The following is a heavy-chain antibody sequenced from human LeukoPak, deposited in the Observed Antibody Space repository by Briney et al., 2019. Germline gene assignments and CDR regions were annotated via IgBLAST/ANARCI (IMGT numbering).Heavy chain of an antibody. V-gene: IGHV4-4*07. D-gene: IGHD3-22*01. CDR1: GVSITSYY. CDR3: ARDRYYYDSSGPTLDY. Sequence: PSETLSLTCTVSGVSITSYYWSWIRQPAGKGLEWIGRIHTSGSTNYNPSLKSRVTMSVDASKNQFSLKLSSVTAADTAVYYCARDRYYYDSSGPTLDYWGQGTLVTVSS. J-gene: IGHJ4*02. CDR2: IHTSGST.